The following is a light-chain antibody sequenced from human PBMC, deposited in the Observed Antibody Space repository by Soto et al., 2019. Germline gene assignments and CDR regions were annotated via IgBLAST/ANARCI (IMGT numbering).Light chain of an antibody. CDR3: QSYDSRLSSYV. J-gene: IGLJ1*01. V-gene: IGLV1-40*01. CDR2: SNA. Sequence: VLTQPPSVSGAPGQRVTISCTGGSSNIGTGYDVHWYQQLPGTAPKLLIYSNANRPSGVPDRFSGSKSGTSASLAITGLQAEDEADYYCQSYDSRLSSYVFGTGTKVTVL. CDR1: SSNIGTGYD.